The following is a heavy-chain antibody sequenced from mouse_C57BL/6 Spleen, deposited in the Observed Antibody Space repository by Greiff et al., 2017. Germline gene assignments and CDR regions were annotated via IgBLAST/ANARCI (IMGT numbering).Heavy chain of an antibody. V-gene: IGHV5-17*01. Sequence: EVQLVESGGGLVKPGGSLKLSCAASGFTFSDYGMHWVRQAPEKGLEWVAYISSGSSTIYYADTVKGRFTISRDNAKNTLFLQMTSLRSEDTAMYYCAGGNYPFAYWGQGTLVTVSA. J-gene: IGHJ3*01. D-gene: IGHD2-1*01. CDR2: ISSGSSTI. CDR1: GFTFSDYG. CDR3: AGGNYPFAY.